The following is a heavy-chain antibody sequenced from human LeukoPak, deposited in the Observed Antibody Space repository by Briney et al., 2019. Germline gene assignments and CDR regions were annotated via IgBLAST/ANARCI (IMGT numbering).Heavy chain of an antibody. CDR3: ARGKRVVPAAIPLPLRY. CDR2: INHSGST. V-gene: IGHV4-34*01. J-gene: IGHJ4*02. CDR1: GGSFSGYY. Sequence: SETLSLTCAVYGGSFSGYYWSWIRQPPGKGLEWIGEINHSGSTNYNPSLKSRVTISVDTSKNQFSLKLSSVTAADTAVYYCARGKRVVPAAIPLPLRYWGQGTLVTVSS. D-gene: IGHD2-2*01.